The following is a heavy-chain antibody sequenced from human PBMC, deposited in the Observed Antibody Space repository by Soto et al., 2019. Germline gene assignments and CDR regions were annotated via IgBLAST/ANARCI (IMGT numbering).Heavy chain of an antibody. J-gene: IGHJ4*02. V-gene: IGHV4-59*08. CDR2: IYYSGSS. Sequence: PSETLPLTCTVSGGSISGYYWSWIRQPPGKGLEWIAYIYYSGSSNSNPSLKSRVTISVDTSKNQFSLKLSSVTAADTAVYYCARHSNEYRKSLDYWGQGTLVTVSS. CDR1: GGSISGYY. D-gene: IGHD1-1*01. CDR3: ARHSNEYRKSLDY.